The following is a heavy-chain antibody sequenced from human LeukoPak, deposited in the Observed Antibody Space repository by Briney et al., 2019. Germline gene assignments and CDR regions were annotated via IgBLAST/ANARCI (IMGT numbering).Heavy chain of an antibody. CDR1: GGSFSGYY. CDR2: INHSGNT. V-gene: IGHV4-34*01. Sequence: SETLSLTCAAYGGSFSGYYWTLIRQPPGKGLEWIGEINHSGNTNYNPSLKSRVTISIDTSKNHFSLKLSSVTAADTAVYYCARRLTGFDYWGQGTLVTVSS. D-gene: IGHD2-8*01. CDR3: ARRLTGFDY. J-gene: IGHJ4*02.